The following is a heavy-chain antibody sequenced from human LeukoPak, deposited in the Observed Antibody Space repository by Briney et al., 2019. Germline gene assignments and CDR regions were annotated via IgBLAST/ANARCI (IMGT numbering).Heavy chain of an antibody. D-gene: IGHD5-24*01. CDR2: INPNSGGT. J-gene: IGHJ3*02. CDR1: GYAFTGYY. CDR3: ARVGDGLNDAFDI. Sequence: ASVKVSCKASGYAFTGYYMKWVRKAPGQGLEWMGRINPNSGGTNYAQKFQGRVTMSRDTSISTAYMELRRLRSDDTAVYYCARVGDGLNDAFDIWGQGTMVTVSS. V-gene: IGHV1-2*06.